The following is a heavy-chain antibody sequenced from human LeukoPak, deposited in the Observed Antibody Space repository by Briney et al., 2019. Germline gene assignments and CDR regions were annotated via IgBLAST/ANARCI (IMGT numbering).Heavy chain of an antibody. D-gene: IGHD3-10*02. CDR2: ISNSGSSV. Sequence: GGSLRLSCAASGFTFSDSYMTWIRQAPGKGLEWVSYISNSGSSVYYADSVKGRFTISRDNAKNSLYLQMNSLRAEDTAVYYCAELGITMIGGVWGKGTTVTISS. J-gene: IGHJ6*04. CDR1: GFTFSDSY. V-gene: IGHV3-11*04. CDR3: AELGITMIGGV.